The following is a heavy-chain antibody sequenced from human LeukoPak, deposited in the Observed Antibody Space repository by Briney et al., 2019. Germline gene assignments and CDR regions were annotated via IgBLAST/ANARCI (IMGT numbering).Heavy chain of an antibody. D-gene: IGHD3-10*01. V-gene: IGHV4-4*07. CDR1: GGSISPYY. CDR3: ARGRITMVRGVGSRSGWFDP. CDR2: IYTSGST. Sequence: SETLSLTCTVSGGSISPYYWSWIRQPAGKGLEWIGRIYTSGSTNYNPSLKSRVTISVDTSKNQFSLKLSSVTAADTAVYYCARGRITMVRGVGSRSGWFDPWGQGTLVTVSS. J-gene: IGHJ5*02.